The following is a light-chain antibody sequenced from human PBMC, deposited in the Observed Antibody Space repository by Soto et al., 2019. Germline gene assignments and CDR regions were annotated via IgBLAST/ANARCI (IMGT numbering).Light chain of an antibody. Sequence: QSVLTRPPSASGSPGQSVTISCTGTSSDVGGYNYVSWYQQYPGKAPKLMIYAVSTRPSGVPDRFSGSKSGNTASLTVSGVQAEDEADYYCSSYAGSNILFGGGTKVTVL. J-gene: IGLJ2*01. CDR2: AVS. CDR1: SSDVGGYNY. CDR3: SSYAGSNIL. V-gene: IGLV2-8*01.